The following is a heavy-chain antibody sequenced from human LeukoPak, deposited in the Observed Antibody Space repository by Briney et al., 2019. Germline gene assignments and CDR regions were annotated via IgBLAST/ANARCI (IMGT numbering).Heavy chain of an antibody. CDR2: IIPIFGTA. J-gene: IGHJ6*03. CDR1: GGTFSSYA. Sequence: GASVKVSCKASGGTFSSYAISWVRQAPGQGLEWMGGIIPIFGTANYAQKFQGRVTITADESTSTAYMELSSLRSEDTAVYYCARDYLRGNSDHYYYYMDVWGKGTTVTISS. D-gene: IGHD4-23*01. V-gene: IGHV1-69*13. CDR3: ARDYLRGNSDHYYYYMDV.